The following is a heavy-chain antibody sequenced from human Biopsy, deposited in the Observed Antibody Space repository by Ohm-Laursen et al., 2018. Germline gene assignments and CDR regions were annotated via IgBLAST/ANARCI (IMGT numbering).Heavy chain of an antibody. CDR1: GFSFSSYG. CDR2: LWYDGTNK. V-gene: IGHV3-33*01. Sequence: SLRLSCAASGFSFSSYGMHWVRQAPGKGLEWVAALWYDGTNKYYADSVKGRFTISRDNSKNTLYLQMNSLRAEDTAMYYCARPTNARAGGAPFDIWGRGTMVTVSS. J-gene: IGHJ3*02. CDR3: ARPTNARAGGAPFDI. D-gene: IGHD1-1*01.